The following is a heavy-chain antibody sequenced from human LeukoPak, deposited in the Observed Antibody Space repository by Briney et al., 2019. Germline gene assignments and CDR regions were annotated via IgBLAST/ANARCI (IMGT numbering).Heavy chain of an antibody. D-gene: IGHD1-26*01. CDR3: AKVQAGATLPLYFDY. Sequence: PGGSLRLSCAASGFTFSSYAMSWVRQAPGKGLEWVSAISGSGGSTYYADSVKGRFTISRDNSKNTLYLQMNSLRAEDTAVYYCAKVQAGATLPLYFDYWGQGTLVTVSS. V-gene: IGHV3-23*01. J-gene: IGHJ4*02. CDR2: ISGSGGST. CDR1: GFTFSSYA.